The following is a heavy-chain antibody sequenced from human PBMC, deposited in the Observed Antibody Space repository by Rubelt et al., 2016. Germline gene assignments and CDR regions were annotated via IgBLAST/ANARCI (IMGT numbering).Heavy chain of an antibody. V-gene: IGHV2-5*02. D-gene: IGHD3-22*01. Sequence: QITLRESGPTRVKPTQTLSLTCTFSGFSLTARPVGVAWVRQPPGRALEFLVVIYWDDDKRYSPSLKNRLTVTKDTSKNQVVLTMTTIDPVDTATYSCAHRRHYDGAWNECDFDYWGQGILVTVAS. CDR2: IYWDDDK. CDR3: AHRRHYDGAWNECDFDY. CDR1: GFSLTARPVG. J-gene: IGHJ4*02.